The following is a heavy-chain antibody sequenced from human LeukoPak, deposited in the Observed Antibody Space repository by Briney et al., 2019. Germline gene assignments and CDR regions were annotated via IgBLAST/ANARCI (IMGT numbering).Heavy chain of an antibody. CDR2: ISYDGSSK. D-gene: IGHD5-18*01. CDR3: ARARSSYGYGDAFDI. Sequence: QPGGCLRLACAPAAFTVSTYAMHWVRQAPGGGLGWVTVISYDGSSKYYADSVKGRFTISRDNSKNTMYLQMNSLRAEDTTAYYCARARSSYGYGDAFDIWGQGTMVTVSS. V-gene: IGHV3-30*04. J-gene: IGHJ3*02. CDR1: AFTVSTYA.